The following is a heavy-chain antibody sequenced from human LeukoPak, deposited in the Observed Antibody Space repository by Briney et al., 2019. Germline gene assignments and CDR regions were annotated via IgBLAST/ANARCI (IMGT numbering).Heavy chain of an antibody. Sequence: GESLKISCKGSGYSFTSYWIGWVRQMPEKGLEWMGIIYPGNSDTRYSPSFQGQVTISVDKSITTAYLQWSSLKASDTAMYYCARRGTSSGSHWYFDLWGRGTLVAVSS. CDR3: ARRGTSSGSHWYFDL. CDR2: IYPGNSDT. CDR1: GYSFTSYW. D-gene: IGHD2-2*01. J-gene: IGHJ2*01. V-gene: IGHV5-51*01.